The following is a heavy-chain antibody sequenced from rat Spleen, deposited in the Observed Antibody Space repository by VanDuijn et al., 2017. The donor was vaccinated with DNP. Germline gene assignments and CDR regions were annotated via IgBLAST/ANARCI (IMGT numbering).Heavy chain of an antibody. CDR2: ISYSGTT. V-gene: IGHV3-1*01. Sequence: EVQLQESGPGLVKPSQSLSLTCSVTGYSITSNYWGWIRKFPGNKMEWMAYISYSGTTGYNPSLRSRISISRDISKNQFFLQLNSVTTEDTATYYCARQGITMMVMGVMDAWGQGTSVTVSS. CDR3: ARQGITMMVMGVMDA. D-gene: IGHD1-12*03. CDR1: GYSITSNY. J-gene: IGHJ4*01.